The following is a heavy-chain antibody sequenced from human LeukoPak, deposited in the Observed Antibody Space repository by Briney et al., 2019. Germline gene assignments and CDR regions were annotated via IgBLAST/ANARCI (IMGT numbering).Heavy chain of an antibody. CDR3: ANVGEPYGGNTPRPYYMDV. J-gene: IGHJ6*03. CDR2: IRYDGSNK. Sequence: PGGSLRLSCAASGFTFSSYGMHWVRQAPGKGLEWVAFIRYDGSNKYYADSVKGRFTISRDNSKNTLYLQMNSLRAEDTAVYYCANVGEPYGGNTPRPYYMDVWGKGTTVTVSS. CDR1: GFTFSSYG. V-gene: IGHV3-30*02. D-gene: IGHD4-23*01.